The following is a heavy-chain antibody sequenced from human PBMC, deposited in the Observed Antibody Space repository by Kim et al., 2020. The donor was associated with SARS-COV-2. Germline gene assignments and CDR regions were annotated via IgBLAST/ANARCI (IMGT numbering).Heavy chain of an antibody. J-gene: IGHJ3*02. Sequence: ASVKVSCKASGYTFTGYYMHWVRQAPGQGLEWMGRINPNSGGTNYAQKFQGRVTMTRDTSISTAYMELSRLRSDDTAVYYCAKARGSGWYPTEYDAFDIWGQGTMVTASS. CDR2: INPNSGGT. D-gene: IGHD6-19*01. CDR3: AKARGSGWYPTEYDAFDI. CDR1: GYTFTGYY. V-gene: IGHV1-2*06.